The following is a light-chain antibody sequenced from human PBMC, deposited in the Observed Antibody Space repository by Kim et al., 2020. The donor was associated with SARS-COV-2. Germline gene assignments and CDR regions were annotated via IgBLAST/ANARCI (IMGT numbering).Light chain of an antibody. Sequence: SASVGDRVTITCRARQSSSSWLAWYHQKPEKAPKLLIYEAASVESGVPTRCSGSGAGTEITPTISSQQPDDFANYCWQQYDTYWTFGQGTKVDIK. CDR2: EAA. V-gene: IGKV1-5*03. J-gene: IGKJ1*01. CDR3: QQYDTYWT. CDR1: QSSSSW.